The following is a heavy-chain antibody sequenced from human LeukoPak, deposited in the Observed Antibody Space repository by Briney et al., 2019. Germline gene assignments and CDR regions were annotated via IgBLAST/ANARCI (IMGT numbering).Heavy chain of an antibody. CDR2: IYHSGST. D-gene: IGHD2-15*01. J-gene: IGHJ6*02. CDR3: ARASKRVDYYYYGMDV. CDR1: GGSISSGGYY. Sequence: SQTLSLTCTVSGGSISSGGYYWSWIRQPPGTGLEWIGYIYHSGSTYYNPSLKSRVTISVDRSKNQFSLKLSSVTAADTAVYYCARASKRVDYYYYGMDVWGQGTTVTVSS. V-gene: IGHV4-30-2*01.